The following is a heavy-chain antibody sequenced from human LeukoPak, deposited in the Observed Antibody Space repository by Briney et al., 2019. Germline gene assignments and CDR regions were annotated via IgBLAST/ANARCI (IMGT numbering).Heavy chain of an antibody. CDR3: ARNTHYDYVWGSYPQGDAFDI. J-gene: IGHJ3*02. Sequence: SETLSLTCTVSGGSISSSSYYWGWIRQPPGKGLEWIGSIYYSGSTYYNPSLKSRVTISVDTSKNQFSLKLSSVTAADTAVYYCARNTHYDYVWGSYPQGDAFDIWGQGTMVTVSS. D-gene: IGHD3-16*02. CDR1: GGSISSSSYY. CDR2: IYYSGST. V-gene: IGHV4-39*01.